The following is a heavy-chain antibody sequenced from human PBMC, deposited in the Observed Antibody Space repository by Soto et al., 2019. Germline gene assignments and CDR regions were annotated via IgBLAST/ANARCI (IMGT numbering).Heavy chain of an antibody. Sequence: EVQLVESGGGLVQPGGSLRLSCAASGFTFSSYWMTWVRQAPGKGLEGVANISPDGSEEYYVDSVKGRFTISRDNAKNSVYLQMNSLRGEDTALYYCTRDLNHDTGPWGQGTQVTVSS. CDR3: TRDLNHDTGP. CDR2: ISPDGSEE. D-gene: IGHD2-8*02. J-gene: IGHJ5*02. V-gene: IGHV3-7*04. CDR1: GFTFSSYW.